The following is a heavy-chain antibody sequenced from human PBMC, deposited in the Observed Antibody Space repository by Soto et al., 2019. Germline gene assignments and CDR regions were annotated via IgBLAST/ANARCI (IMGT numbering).Heavy chain of an antibody. D-gene: IGHD3-16*01. CDR3: ARDLPLDDYVWGSYEPDAFDI. J-gene: IGHJ3*02. Sequence: GGSLRLSCAASGFTVSSNYMSWVRQAPGKGLEWVSVIYSGGSTYYADSVKGRFTISRDNSKNTLYLQMNSLRAEDTAVYYCARDLPLDDYVWGSYEPDAFDIWGQGTMVTVSS. CDR1: GFTVSSNY. V-gene: IGHV3-66*01. CDR2: IYSGGST.